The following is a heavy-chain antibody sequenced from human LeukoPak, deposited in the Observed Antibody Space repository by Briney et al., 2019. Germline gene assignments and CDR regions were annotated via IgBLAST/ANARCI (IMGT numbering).Heavy chain of an antibody. CDR2: ISSSSSTM. CDR3: ARESIVGATVLFDY. J-gene: IGHJ4*02. D-gene: IGHD1-26*01. V-gene: IGHV3-48*01. Sequence: PGGSLRLSCAASGFTFDDYDLNWVRQAPGKGLEWVTYISSSSSTMYYTDSVKGRFTISRDNAKSSLYLQMNGLRAEDTAVYYCARESIVGATVLFDYWGQGTLVTVSS. CDR1: GFTFDDYD.